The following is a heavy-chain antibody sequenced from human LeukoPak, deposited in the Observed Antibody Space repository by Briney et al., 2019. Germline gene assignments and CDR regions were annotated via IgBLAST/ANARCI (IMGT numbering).Heavy chain of an antibody. CDR3: ASEGGGYFDY. V-gene: IGHV4-59*08. J-gene: IGHJ4*02. CDR2: IYYSGST. CDR1: GGSISSYY. Sequence: SETLSLTCTVSGGSISSYYWSWIRQPPGKGLEWIGYIYYSGSTNYNPSLKSRVTISVDTSKNQFSLKLSSVTAADTAVYYCASEGGGYFDYWGQGTLVTVSS. D-gene: IGHD3-16*01.